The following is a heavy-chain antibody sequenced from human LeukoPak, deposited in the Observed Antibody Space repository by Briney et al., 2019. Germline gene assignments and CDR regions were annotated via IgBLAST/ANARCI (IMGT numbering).Heavy chain of an antibody. CDR2: ISAYNGNT. J-gene: IGHJ4*02. V-gene: IGHV1-18*01. Sequence: APMKVSCKASGYTFTSYGISWVRQAPGQGLEWMGWISAYNGNTNSAQKLQGRVTMTTDTSTSTAYMELRSLRSDDTAVYYCARSLVGATTGDYWGQGTLVTVSS. D-gene: IGHD1-26*01. CDR3: ARSLVGATTGDY. CDR1: GYTFTSYG.